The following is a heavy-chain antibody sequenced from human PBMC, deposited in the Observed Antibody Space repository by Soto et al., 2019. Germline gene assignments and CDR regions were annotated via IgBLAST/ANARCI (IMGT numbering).Heavy chain of an antibody. V-gene: IGHV2-5*01. CDR1: GFSLTTFGVG. CDR3: VHRVLVGQQIDY. Sequence: QITLRESGPTLVKPTQTLTLTCTFSGFSLTTFGVGVGWIRQPPGKALEWLAFIYWNDDKRYSSFLNNRLTITSDTSKNQVVLAVTDMDPVDTATYYCVHRVLVGQQIDYWGQGTLLTVSS. D-gene: IGHD2-15*01. CDR2: IYWNDDK. J-gene: IGHJ4*02.